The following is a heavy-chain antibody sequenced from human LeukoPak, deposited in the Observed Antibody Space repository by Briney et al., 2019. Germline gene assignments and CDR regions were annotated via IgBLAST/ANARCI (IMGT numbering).Heavy chain of an antibody. CDR2: INWNGGST. D-gene: IGHD5-12*01. CDR3: ARGVGYSGYQYYYYYGMDV. CDR1: GCTFDDYG. J-gene: IGHJ6*02. Sequence: GGSLRLSCAASGCTFDDYGMSWVRQAPGKGLEWVSGINWNGGSTGYADSVKGRFTISRDNAKNSLYLQMNSLRAEDTALYYCARGVGYSGYQYYYYYGMDVWGQGTTVTVSS. V-gene: IGHV3-20*04.